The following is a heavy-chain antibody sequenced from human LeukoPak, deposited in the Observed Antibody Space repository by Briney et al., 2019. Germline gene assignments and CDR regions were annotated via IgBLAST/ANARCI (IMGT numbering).Heavy chain of an antibody. Sequence: GGSLRLSCAASGFTVSSNYTTWVRQAPGKGLEWVSVIYSGGSTYYADSVKGRFTISRDNSKNTLYLQMVSLRGEDTAVYYCTRDYYSDATGYYYHDDWGQGTLVTVST. V-gene: IGHV3-66*01. J-gene: IGHJ4*02. D-gene: IGHD3-22*01. CDR2: IYSGGST. CDR1: GFTVSSNY. CDR3: TRDYYSDATGYYYHDD.